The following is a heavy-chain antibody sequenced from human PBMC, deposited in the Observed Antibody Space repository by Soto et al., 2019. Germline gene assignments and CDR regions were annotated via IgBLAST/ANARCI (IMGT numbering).Heavy chain of an antibody. D-gene: IGHD6-13*01. Sequence: PGWSLRLSCAASVFTFTNYVLNWFRLAPLHVLEWVSAISGRGGCTYYSDPVKVRFKLCRDNSKKTLYLRMNSLRAEDSSVYCWANDGGGEAAAGTVPYYYRMDVWGQATTLTTSS. CDR2: ISGRGGCT. CDR3: ANDGGGEAAAGTVPYYYRMDV. V-gene: IGHV3-23*01. J-gene: IGHJ6*02. CDR1: VFTFTNYV.